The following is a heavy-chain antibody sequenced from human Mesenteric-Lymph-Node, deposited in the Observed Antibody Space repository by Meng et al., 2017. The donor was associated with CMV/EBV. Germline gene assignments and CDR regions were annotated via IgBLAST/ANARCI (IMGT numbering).Heavy chain of an antibody. J-gene: IGHJ4*02. V-gene: IGHV3-30*04. CDR2: LTYDGSNT. Sequence: ATRFGFSIYAMHGVRQDGSEGMEWVAGLTYDGSNTYYANSVEGRFTISRDNSLNTLFLQMTSVRAEDTAVYYCAKDRYGGDSNVFENWGQGTLVTVSS. CDR3: AKDRYGGDSNVFEN. CDR1: RFGFSIYA. D-gene: IGHD2-21*02.